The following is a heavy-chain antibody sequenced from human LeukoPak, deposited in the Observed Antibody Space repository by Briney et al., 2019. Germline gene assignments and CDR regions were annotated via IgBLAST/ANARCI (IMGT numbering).Heavy chain of an antibody. J-gene: IGHJ6*03. D-gene: IGHD3-3*01. CDR3: AKDLFSYDFWSGYMDV. Sequence: GRSLRLSCEASGFTFDDYAMHWVRQAPGKGLEWVSGISWNSGSIGYADSVKGRFTISRDNAKNSLYLQMNSLRAEDMALYYCAKDLFSYDFWSGYMDVWGKGTTVTVSS. CDR1: GFTFDDYA. V-gene: IGHV3-9*03. CDR2: ISWNSGSI.